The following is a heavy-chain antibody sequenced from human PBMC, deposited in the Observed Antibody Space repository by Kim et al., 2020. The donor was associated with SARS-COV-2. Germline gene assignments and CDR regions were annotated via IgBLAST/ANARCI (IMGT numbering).Heavy chain of an antibody. J-gene: IGHJ4*02. D-gene: IGHD2-2*01. CDR3: SRGMYLTSYYFDY. Sequence: AASKQGRVTMSRDDSRPIAYLQMSSLKTEDTAVYYCSRGMYLTSYYFDYWGQGTLVTVSS. V-gene: IGHV3-49*02.